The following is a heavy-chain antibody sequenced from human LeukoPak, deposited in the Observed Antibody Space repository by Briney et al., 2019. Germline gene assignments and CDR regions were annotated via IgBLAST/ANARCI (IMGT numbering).Heavy chain of an antibody. CDR2: IKSDGST. D-gene: IGHD3-22*01. Sequence: GGSLRLSCKASGFTVSNNYMNWVRQAPGKGLVWVSRIKSDGSTNYADSVKGRFTISRDNANNTLSLQMNSLRPEDTGVYYCARAPSEIGGYYPEYFRHWGQGTLVTVSS. CDR1: GFTVSNNY. CDR3: ARAPSEIGGYYPEYFRH. J-gene: IGHJ1*01. V-gene: IGHV3-74*01.